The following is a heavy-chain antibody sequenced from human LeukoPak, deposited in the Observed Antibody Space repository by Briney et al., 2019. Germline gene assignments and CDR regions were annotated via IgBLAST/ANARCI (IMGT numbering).Heavy chain of an antibody. CDR1: GGSFSGYY. Sequence: SETLSLTCAVYGGSFSGYYWSWLRQPPGKGLEWIGGINHSGSTNYNPSLKSRVTISVDTSKNQFSLQLSPVTAADTADYYVARGSISGRTTVQYFDYGRRGTRVTVSS. D-gene: IGHD4-17*01. V-gene: IGHV4-34*01. CDR2: INHSGST. J-gene: IGHJ4*02. CDR3: ARGSISGRTTVQYFDY.